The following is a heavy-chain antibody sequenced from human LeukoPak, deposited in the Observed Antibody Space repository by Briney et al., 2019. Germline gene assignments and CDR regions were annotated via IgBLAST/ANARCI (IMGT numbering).Heavy chain of an antibody. J-gene: IGHJ4*02. CDR1: GDSITSGGYY. Sequence: PSETLSLTCTVSGDSITSGGYYWSWIRQRPGKGLEWIGYIYKTGSTYYNPSLKSRVTMSVDTSRNQFSLKLNSVTAADTAVYYCARDALRWGQGTLVTVSS. V-gene: IGHV4-31*03. CDR3: ARDALR. CDR2: IYKTGST.